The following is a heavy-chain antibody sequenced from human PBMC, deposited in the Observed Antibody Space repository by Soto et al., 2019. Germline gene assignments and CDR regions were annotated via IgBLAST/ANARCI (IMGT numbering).Heavy chain of an antibody. CDR2: IKQDGSEI. D-gene: IGHD6-6*01. V-gene: IGHV3-7*01. Sequence: HPGGSLRLSCAAFGFTFSDYWMSWVRQAPGKGLEWVANIKQDGSEIDSVDSVKGRLTISRDNAKNSLSLQMNSLRAEDTALYYCARIGYRSSSFDYWGQGTLVTVSS. CDR1: GFTFSDYW. J-gene: IGHJ4*02. CDR3: ARIGYRSSSFDY.